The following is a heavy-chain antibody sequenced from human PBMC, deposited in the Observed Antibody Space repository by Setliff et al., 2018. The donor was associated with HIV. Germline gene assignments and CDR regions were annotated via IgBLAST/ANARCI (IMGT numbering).Heavy chain of an antibody. CDR2: IRNSSRYY. Sequence: GGSLRLSCSASGFLFNRYSLNWVRQVPGRGPEWVASIRNSSRYYWVKARYGDSVRGRFTISGDYAKNSVYLQMNSLRAADTAVYYCVRGTLDFWGQGKLVTVSS. J-gene: IGHJ4*02. V-gene: IGHV3-21*01. CDR3: VRGTLDF. CDR1: GFLFNRYS.